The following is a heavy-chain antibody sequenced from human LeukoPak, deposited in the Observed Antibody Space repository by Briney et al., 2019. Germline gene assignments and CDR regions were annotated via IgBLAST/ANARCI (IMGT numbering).Heavy chain of an antibody. Sequence: PSETLSRTCTVSGRSISSYYWSWIRQPAGKGLEWIGRIYISGSTNYNPSLKSRVTMSVDTSKNQFSLKLSSVTAADTAVYYCARDRGTWNDDGFDYWGQGTLVTVSS. D-gene: IGHD1-1*01. V-gene: IGHV4-4*07. J-gene: IGHJ4*02. CDR1: GRSISSYY. CDR2: IYISGST. CDR3: ARDRGTWNDDGFDY.